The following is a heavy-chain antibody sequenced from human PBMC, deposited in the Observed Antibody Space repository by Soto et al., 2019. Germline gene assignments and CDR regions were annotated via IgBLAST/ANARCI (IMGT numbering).Heavy chain of an antibody. V-gene: IGHV4-59*01. J-gene: IGHJ6*02. CDR1: GGSISTYY. Sequence: SETLSLTCTVSGGSISTYYWSWIRQPPGKGLEWIGYVYYSGSTSYNPSLKSRVTMTRNTSISTAYMELSSLRSEDTAVYYCGRGLRFSEGYYYGMDVWGQGTTVTV. CDR2: VYYSGST. D-gene: IGHD3-3*01. CDR3: GRGLRFSEGYYYGMDV.